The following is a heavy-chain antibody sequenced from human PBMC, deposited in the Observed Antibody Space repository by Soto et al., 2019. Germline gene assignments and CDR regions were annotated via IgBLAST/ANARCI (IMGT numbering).Heavy chain of an antibody. D-gene: IGHD3-16*01. CDR2: IYYSGST. CDR3: ARRWGDYFDY. V-gene: IGHV4-59*08. Sequence: SETLSLTCTVHSDSITSYYWSWIRQPPGKGLEWIGYIYYSGSTNYNPSLKSRVTISVDTSKNQFSLKLSSVTAADTAVYYCARRWGDYFDYWGQGTLVTVS. CDR1: SDSITSYY. J-gene: IGHJ4*02.